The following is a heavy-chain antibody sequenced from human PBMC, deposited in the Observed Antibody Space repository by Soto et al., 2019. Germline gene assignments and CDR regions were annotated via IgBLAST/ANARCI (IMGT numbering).Heavy chain of an antibody. CDR2: IYSGGST. J-gene: IGHJ5*02. CDR1: GFTVSSNY. Sequence: EVQLVESGGGLVQPGGSLRLSCAASGFTVSSNYMSWVRQAPGKGLEWVSVIYSGGSTYYADSVKGRFTISRDNSKNTLYLQMNSLRAEDTAVYYCARLERESGFSWFDPWGQGTLVTVSS. CDR3: ARLERESGFSWFDP. V-gene: IGHV3-66*01. D-gene: IGHD3-3*01.